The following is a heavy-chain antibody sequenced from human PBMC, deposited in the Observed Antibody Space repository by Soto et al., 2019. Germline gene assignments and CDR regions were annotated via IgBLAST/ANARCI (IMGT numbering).Heavy chain of an antibody. CDR1: GFTFSSYA. CDR2: ISGSGGST. CDR3: AKGSASITPYCSSTSCYPAGAYYYYYMDV. D-gene: IGHD2-2*01. J-gene: IGHJ6*03. V-gene: IGHV3-23*01. Sequence: GGSLRLSCAASGFTFSSYAMSWVRQAPGKGLEWVSAISGSGGSTYYADSVNGRFTISRDNSKKTPYLQMNSLRAEDTAVYYCAKGSASITPYCSSTSCYPAGAYYYYYMDVWGKGTTVTVSS.